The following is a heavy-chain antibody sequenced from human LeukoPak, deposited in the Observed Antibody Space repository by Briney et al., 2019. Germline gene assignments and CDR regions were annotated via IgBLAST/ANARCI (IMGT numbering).Heavy chain of an antibody. Sequence: SETLSLTCTVSDDSITMYYWTWIRQPPGKGLEWIGYVDHTGSTKFSPSLNGRVSISRDTSNNFFSLRLRSVTAADTAVYFCARGRVSSSTWYSTYYYFSYMDFWGKGTTVTVSS. J-gene: IGHJ6*03. V-gene: IGHV4-59*01. D-gene: IGHD4-11*01. CDR3: ARGRVSSSTWYSTYYYFSYMDF. CDR2: VDHTGST. CDR1: DDSITMYY.